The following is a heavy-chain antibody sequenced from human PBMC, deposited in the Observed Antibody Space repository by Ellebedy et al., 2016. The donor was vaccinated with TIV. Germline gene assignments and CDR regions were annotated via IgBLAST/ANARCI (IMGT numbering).Heavy chain of an antibody. D-gene: IGHD2-2*01. J-gene: IGHJ6*03. CDR3: ARTHCNISSCYVFYYEDV. CDR2: ISGSSHYM. V-gene: IGHV3-21*01. CDR1: GFTFMSYS. Sequence: GESLKISCAASGFTFMSYSMNWVRQAPGKGLEWVSSISGSSHYMYYADSVKGRFTVSRDNAKNSLFLKMNSLRAEDTAVYYCARTHCNISSCYVFYYEDVWGKGTTVTVSS.